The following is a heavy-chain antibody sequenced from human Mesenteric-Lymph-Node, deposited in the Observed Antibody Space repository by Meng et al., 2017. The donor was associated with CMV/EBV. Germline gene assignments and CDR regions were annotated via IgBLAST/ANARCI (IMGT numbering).Heavy chain of an antibody. J-gene: IGHJ6*02. V-gene: IGHV3-23*01. D-gene: IGHD6-13*01. Sequence: GESLKISCAASGFTFSSYAMSWVRQAPGKGLEWVSAISGSGGSTYYADSVKGRFTISRDNSKNTLYLQMNSLRAEDTAVYYCARALSSSSIPYYYYYGMDVWGQGTTVTVSS. CDR1: GFTFSSYA. CDR2: ISGSGGST. CDR3: ARALSSSSIPYYYYYGMDV.